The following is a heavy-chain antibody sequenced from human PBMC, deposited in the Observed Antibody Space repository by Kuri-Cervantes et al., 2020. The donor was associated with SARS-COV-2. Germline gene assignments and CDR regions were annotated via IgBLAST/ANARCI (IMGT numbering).Heavy chain of an antibody. CDR3: ARGDDYDPDYYYSGMDV. J-gene: IGHJ6*02. D-gene: IGHD4/OR15-4a*01. CDR2: INPDGSYT. CDR1: GFTFIGHW. Sequence: LSLTCAASGFTFIGHWIHWVPKAPGKGLVWFSRINPDGSYTNNADSVKGRFTLSRDNAKNSLYLQMNSLRAEDTAVYYCARGDDYDPDYYYSGMDVWGQGTTVTVSS. V-gene: IGHV3-74*01.